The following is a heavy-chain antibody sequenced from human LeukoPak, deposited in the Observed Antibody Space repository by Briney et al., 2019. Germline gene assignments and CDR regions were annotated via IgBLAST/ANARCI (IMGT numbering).Heavy chain of an antibody. CDR3: ARAGQLWAFDY. CDR2: INPSGGYT. D-gene: IGHD5-18*01. CDR1: GYTFTNYY. Sequence: GASVKVSCKASGYTFTNYYMHWVRQAPGQGLEWMGLINPSGGYTNYAQKSQGRVTITRDTSTSTAYMELRSLRSDDTAVYYCARAGQLWAFDYWGQGTLVTVSS. V-gene: IGHV1-46*01. J-gene: IGHJ4*02.